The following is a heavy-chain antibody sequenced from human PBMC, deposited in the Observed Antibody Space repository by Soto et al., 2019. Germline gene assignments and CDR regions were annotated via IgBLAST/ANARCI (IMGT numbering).Heavy chain of an antibody. V-gene: IGHV3-7*01. Sequence: PGGSLRLSCAASGFSFSSYWMSWVRQAPGKGLEWVANINQDGSERYYVDSVKGRFTISRDNAKNSLYPQMNSLRAEDTAVYYCARDHIVGATNFDYWGQGTLVTVSS. CDR3: ARDHIVGATNFDY. CDR2: INQDGSER. CDR1: GFSFSSYW. D-gene: IGHD1-26*01. J-gene: IGHJ4*02.